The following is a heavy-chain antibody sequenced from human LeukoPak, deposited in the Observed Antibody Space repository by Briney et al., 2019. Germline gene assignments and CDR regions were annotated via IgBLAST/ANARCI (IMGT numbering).Heavy chain of an antibody. D-gene: IGHD3-16*02. Sequence: GGSLRLSCAASGFTFSSYSMNWVRQAPGKGLEWVSSISSSSSYIYYADSVKGRFTISRDNAKNSLYLQMNSLRAEDTAVYYCAREIHDYVWGSYRYRGAFDIWGRGTMVTVSS. V-gene: IGHV3-21*01. CDR1: GFTFSSYS. CDR3: AREIHDYVWGSYRYRGAFDI. J-gene: IGHJ3*02. CDR2: ISSSSSYI.